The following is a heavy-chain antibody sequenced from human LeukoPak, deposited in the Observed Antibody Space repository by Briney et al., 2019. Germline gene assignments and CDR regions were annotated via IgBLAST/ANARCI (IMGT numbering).Heavy chain of an antibody. CDR3: ANVKWLDAFDI. J-gene: IGHJ3*02. D-gene: IGHD5-12*01. CDR1: GGTFSSYA. Sequence: ASVKVSCKASGGTFSSYAISWVRQAPGQGLEWMGGFDPEDGETIYAQKFQGRVTMTEDTSTDTAYMELSSLRSEDTAVYYCANVKWLDAFDIWGQGTMVTVSS. V-gene: IGHV1-24*01. CDR2: FDPEDGET.